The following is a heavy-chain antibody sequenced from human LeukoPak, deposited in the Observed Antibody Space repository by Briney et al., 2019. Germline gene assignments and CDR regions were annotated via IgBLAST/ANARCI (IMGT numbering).Heavy chain of an antibody. Sequence: PGGSLRLSCAASRFTFSSYSMNWVRQAPGKGLEWVSAISGSGGSTYYADSVKGRFTISRDNSKNTLYLQMNSLRAEDTAVYYCAKDLIAAAGYGMDVWGQGTTVTVSS. V-gene: IGHV3-23*01. CDR1: RFTFSSYS. CDR2: ISGSGGST. D-gene: IGHD6-13*01. J-gene: IGHJ6*02. CDR3: AKDLIAAAGYGMDV.